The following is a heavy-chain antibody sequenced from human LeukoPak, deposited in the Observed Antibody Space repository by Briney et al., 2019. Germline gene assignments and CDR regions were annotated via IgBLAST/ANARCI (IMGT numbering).Heavy chain of an antibody. D-gene: IGHD3-22*01. V-gene: IGHV1-2*02. CDR1: GYTFTGYY. CDR3: ARDVSPFYDSSGRGDFY. J-gene: IGHJ4*02. CDR2: INPNSGGT. Sequence: ASVKVSCKASGYTFTGYYMHWVRQAPGQGLEWMGWINPNSGGTNYAQKFQGRVTMTRDTSISTAYMELSRLRSDDTAVYYCARDVSPFYDSSGRGDFYWGRGTLVTVSS.